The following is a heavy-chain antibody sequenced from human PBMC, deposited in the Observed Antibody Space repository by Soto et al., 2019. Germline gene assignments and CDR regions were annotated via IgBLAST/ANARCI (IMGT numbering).Heavy chain of an antibody. CDR1: GGSISSYY. CDR2: IYYSGST. J-gene: IGHJ5*02. CDR3: AGLLYYGSGSYWDWFDP. D-gene: IGHD3-10*01. V-gene: IGHV4-59*08. Sequence: SETLSLTCTVSGGSISSYYWSWIRQPPGKGLEWIGYIYYSGSTNYNPSLKSRVTISVDTSKNQFSLKLSSVTAADTAVYYCAGLLYYGSGSYWDWFDPWGQGTLVTVSS.